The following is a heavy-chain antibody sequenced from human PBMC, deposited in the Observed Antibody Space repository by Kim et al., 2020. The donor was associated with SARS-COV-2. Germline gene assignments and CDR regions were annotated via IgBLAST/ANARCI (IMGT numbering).Heavy chain of an antibody. CDR2: ISVSGGAT. Sequence: GGSLRLSCAASGFTFSSYAMSWVRQAPGKGLEWVSTISVSGGATYYADSVEGRFTISRDNSKNTLFLQMNSLRAEDTATYYCAKVGSGSWWFGYWGQGTL. V-gene: IGHV3-23*01. J-gene: IGHJ4*02. CDR1: GFTFSSYA. D-gene: IGHD6-13*01. CDR3: AKVGSGSWWFGY.